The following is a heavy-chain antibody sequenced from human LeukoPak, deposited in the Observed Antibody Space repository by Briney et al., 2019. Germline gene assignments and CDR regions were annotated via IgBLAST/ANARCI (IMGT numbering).Heavy chain of an antibody. D-gene: IGHD3-9*01. CDR3: ARNPKFDILTAYFDY. J-gene: IGHJ4*02. CDR1: GYTFTSYG. CDR2: ISAYNGNT. V-gene: IGHV1-18*01. Sequence: GASVKVSCKASGYTFTSYGISWVRQAPGQGLEWMGWISAYNGNTNYAQKLQGRVTMTTDTSTSTAYMELRSLRSDDTAVYYCARNPKFDILTAYFDYWGQGTLVTVSS.